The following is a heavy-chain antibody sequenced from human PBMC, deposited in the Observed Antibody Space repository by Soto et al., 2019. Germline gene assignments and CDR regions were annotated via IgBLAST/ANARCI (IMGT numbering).Heavy chain of an antibody. D-gene: IGHD1-26*01. CDR3: AITIVGEY. V-gene: IGHV3-23*01. Sequence: PGGSLRLSCAASGFTFSNYAMSWVRQAPGKGLEWVSAISGSGGSTFYADSVKGRFTISRDNSKNTLYLQMNSLSAEDTALYYCAITIVGEYWGQGSLVTVSS. J-gene: IGHJ4*02. CDR1: GFTFSNYA. CDR2: ISGSGGST.